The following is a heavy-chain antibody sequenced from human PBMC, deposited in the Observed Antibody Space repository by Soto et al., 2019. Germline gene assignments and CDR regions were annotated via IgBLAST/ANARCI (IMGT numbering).Heavy chain of an antibody. J-gene: IGHJ3*02. CDR3: AVLREGPRSALDI. CDR1: GYTCTSFD. CDR2: MNPNSGNT. Sequence: ASVKVSCKASGYTCTSFDIHRMRQATGQGLEWMGWMNPNSGNTGYAQKFQGRVTMTRNTSISTAYMELSSLRSEDTAVYYCAVLREGPRSALDIWGQGTMVTVSS. V-gene: IGHV1-8*01. D-gene: IGHD2-15*01.